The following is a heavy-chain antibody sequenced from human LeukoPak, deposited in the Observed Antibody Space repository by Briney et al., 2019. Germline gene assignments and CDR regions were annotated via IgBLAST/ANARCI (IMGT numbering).Heavy chain of an antibody. CDR2: IWYDGSNK. D-gene: IGHD2-15*01. V-gene: IGHV3-33*06. CDR3: AKERLGYCSGGSCYVFDY. Sequence: GGSLRLSCAASGFTFSSYGMRWVRQAPGKELEWVAVIWYDGSNKYYADSVKGRFTISRDNSKNTLYLQMNSLRAEDTAVYYCAKERLGYCSGGSCYVFDYWGQGTLVTVSS. J-gene: IGHJ4*02. CDR1: GFTFSSYG.